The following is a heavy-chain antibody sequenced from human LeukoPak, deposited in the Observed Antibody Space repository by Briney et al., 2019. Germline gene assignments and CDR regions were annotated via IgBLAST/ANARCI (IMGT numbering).Heavy chain of an antibody. CDR3: ARDRSYSLDY. CDR1: GFTFSSDW. V-gene: IGHV3-74*01. CDR2: IESDGSGT. J-gene: IGHJ4*02. D-gene: IGHD1-26*01. Sequence: PGGSLRLSCAASGFTFSSDWMHWVRHAPGKGLVWVSRIESDGSGTTYADFVKGRFTISRENAKNTLYLQMNSLRAEDTAVYFCARDRSYSLDYWGQGTLVTVSS.